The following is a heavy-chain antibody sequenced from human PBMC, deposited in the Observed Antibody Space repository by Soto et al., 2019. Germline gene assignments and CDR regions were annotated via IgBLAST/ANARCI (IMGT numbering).Heavy chain of an antibody. CDR1: GGSISSGGYY. CDR3: ARAPFDTTVTTYGMDV. D-gene: IGHD4-17*01. V-gene: IGHV4-31*03. CDR2: IYYSGST. J-gene: IGHJ6*02. Sequence: SETLSLTCTVSGGSISSGGYYWSWIRQHPGKGLEWIGYIYYSGSTYYNPSLKSRVTISVDTSKNQFSLKLSSVTAVDTAVYYCARAPFDTTVTTYGMDVWGQGTTVTVSS.